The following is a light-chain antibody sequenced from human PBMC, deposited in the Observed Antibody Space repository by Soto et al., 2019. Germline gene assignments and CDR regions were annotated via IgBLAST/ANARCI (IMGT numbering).Light chain of an antibody. CDR2: GAS. Sequence: EIVLTQSPGTLSLSPGERATLSCRASQSVSNNYLAWYQQKPGQAPRLLIYGASNRATGIPDRFSGSGSGTDFTLTISSLQPEDFATYYCQQTYTTPLTFGGGTKWIS. J-gene: IGKJ4*01. CDR3: QQTYTTPLT. V-gene: IGKV3-20*01. CDR1: QSVSNNY.